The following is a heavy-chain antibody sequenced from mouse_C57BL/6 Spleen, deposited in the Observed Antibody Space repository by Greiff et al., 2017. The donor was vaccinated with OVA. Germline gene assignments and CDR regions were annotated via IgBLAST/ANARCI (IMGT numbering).Heavy chain of an antibody. D-gene: IGHD4-1*01. CDR1: GYTFTSYT. CDR3: ARNLDWDYFDY. Sequence: VQLQQSGAELARPGASVKMSCKASGYTFTSYTMHWVKQRPGQGLEWIGYINPSSGYTKYNQKFKDKATLTADKSSSTAYMQLSSLTSEDSAVYYCARNLDWDYFDYWGQGTTLTVSS. V-gene: IGHV1-4*01. CDR2: INPSSGYT. J-gene: IGHJ2*01.